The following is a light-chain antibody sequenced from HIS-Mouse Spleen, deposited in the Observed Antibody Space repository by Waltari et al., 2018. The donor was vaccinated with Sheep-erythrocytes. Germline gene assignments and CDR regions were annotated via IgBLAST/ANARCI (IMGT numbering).Light chain of an antibody. J-gene: IGLJ3*02. CDR1: SSDVGGSNY. CDR2: DVS. Sequence: QSALTQPRSVSGSPGQSVTISCTGTSSDVGGSNYVPWYHQHPGKAPKLMIYDVSKRPSGVPDRFSGSKSGNTASLTISGLQAEDEADYYCCSYAGSYTWVFGGGTKLTVL. V-gene: IGLV2-11*01. CDR3: CSYAGSYTWV.